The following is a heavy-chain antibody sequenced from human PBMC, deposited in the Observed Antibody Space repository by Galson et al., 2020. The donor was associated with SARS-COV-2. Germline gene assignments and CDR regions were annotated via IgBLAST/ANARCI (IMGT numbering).Heavy chain of an antibody. J-gene: IGHJ4*02. Sequence: SVKDSCKASGTTLFRAAVQWVRQARGRGVERRGWIVVGNGETNKAQTCRERVTIIRDLSTNTAYLEVSGLGSEDTAVYYCAAMRTVSKTEVYWGQGALFTVSS. CDR1: GTTLFRAA. CDR3: AAMRTVSKTEVY. D-gene: IGHD4-4*01. CDR2: IVVGNGET. V-gene: IGHV1-58*01.